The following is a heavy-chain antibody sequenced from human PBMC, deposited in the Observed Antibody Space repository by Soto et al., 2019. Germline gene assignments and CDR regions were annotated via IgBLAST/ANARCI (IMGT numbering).Heavy chain of an antibody. D-gene: IGHD3-3*01. CDR2: ISGSGGST. V-gene: IGHV3-23*01. CDR1: GFTFSSYA. J-gene: IGHJ4*02. CDR3: DGVAEWPLYYFDY. Sequence: EVQLLESGGGLVQPGGSLRLSCAASGFTFSSYAMSWVRQAPGKGLEWVSAISGSGGSTYYADSVKGRFTISRDNSKNTVYLQMNSLRVEDTAVYYCDGVAEWPLYYFDYWGQGTLVTVSS.